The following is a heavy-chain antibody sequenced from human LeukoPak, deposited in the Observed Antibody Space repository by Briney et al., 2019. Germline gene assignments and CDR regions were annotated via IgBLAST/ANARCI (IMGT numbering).Heavy chain of an antibody. CDR2: INPSGGST. Sequence: ASVKVSCKASGYTFTNYYIHWVRQAPGQGLDWVGIINPSGGSTSYAQKFQGRVTMTRDMSTSTVYMELSSLRSEDTAVYYCARGRVGGSYKRDRNWFDPWGQGTLVTVSS. CDR1: GYTFTNYY. D-gene: IGHD1-26*01. J-gene: IGHJ5*02. V-gene: IGHV1-46*01. CDR3: ARGRVGGSYKRDRNWFDP.